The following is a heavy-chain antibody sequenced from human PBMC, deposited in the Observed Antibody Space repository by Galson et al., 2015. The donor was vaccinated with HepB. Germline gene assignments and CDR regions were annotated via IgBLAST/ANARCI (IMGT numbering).Heavy chain of an antibody. Sequence: TLSLTCTVSGGSISSGGYYWSWIRQHPGKGLEWIGYIYYSGSTYYNPSLKSRVTISVDTSKNQFSLKLSSVTAADTAVYYCARHVRVVIPGAFDIWGQGTMVTVSS. CDR3: ARHVRVVIPGAFDI. V-gene: IGHV4-31*03. CDR2: IYYSGST. D-gene: IGHD3-3*01. J-gene: IGHJ3*02. CDR1: GGSISSGGYY.